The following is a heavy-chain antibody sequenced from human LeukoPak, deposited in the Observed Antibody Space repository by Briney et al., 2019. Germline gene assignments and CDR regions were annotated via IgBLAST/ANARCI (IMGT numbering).Heavy chain of an antibody. D-gene: IGHD3-9*01. CDR1: GGSISSFY. CDR2: IYFTGSS. V-gene: IGHV4-59*08. J-gene: IGHJ3*02. Sequence: SETLSLTCTVSGGSISSFYRSWIRQTPGKGLEWIGHIYFTGSSDLNPTLKSRFSISIDTSKNQFSLNLNSVTAADTAVYYCARPHILTGPRGWRAFDIWGQGTMVTVSS. CDR3: ARPHILTGPRGWRAFDI.